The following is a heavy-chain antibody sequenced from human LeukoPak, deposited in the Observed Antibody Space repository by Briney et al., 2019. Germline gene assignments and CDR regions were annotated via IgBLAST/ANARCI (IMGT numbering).Heavy chain of an antibody. D-gene: IGHD4-17*01. J-gene: IGHJ5*02. CDR3: ARGGVATIEDYGDYETVSSFDP. Sequence: SVKVSCKASGGTFSSYAISWVRQAPGQGLERMGRIIPIFGIANYAQKFQGRVTITADKSTSTAYMELSSLRSEDTAVYYCARGGVATIEDYGDYETVSSFDPWGQGTLVTVSS. CDR2: IIPIFGIA. CDR1: GGTFSSYA. V-gene: IGHV1-69*04.